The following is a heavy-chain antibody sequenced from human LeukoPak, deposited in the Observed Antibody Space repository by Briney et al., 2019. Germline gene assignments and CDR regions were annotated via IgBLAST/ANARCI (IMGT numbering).Heavy chain of an antibody. CDR2: MDQNGREK. CDR3: ARERQGSSWYDGKEPFDY. J-gene: IGHJ4*02. Sequence: GGSLRLSCVASAFTFSNSWMSWVRQVPGKGLEWVANMDQNGREKNYVDSVKGRFTISRDNGKNSLYLEMNSLRAEDTAVYYCARERQGSSWYDGKEPFDYWGQGTLVTASS. CDR1: AFTFSNSW. D-gene: IGHD6-13*01. V-gene: IGHV3-7*01.